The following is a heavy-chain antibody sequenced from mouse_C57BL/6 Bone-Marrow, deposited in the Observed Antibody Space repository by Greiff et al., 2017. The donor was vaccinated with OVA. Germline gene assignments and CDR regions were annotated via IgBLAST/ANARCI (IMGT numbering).Heavy chain of an antibody. CDR3: AESPITTVVAFDY. D-gene: IGHD1-1*01. J-gene: IGHJ2*01. V-gene: IGHV1-81*01. Sequence: VKLQESGAELARPGASVKLSCKASGYTFTSYGISWVKQRTGQGLEWIGEIYPRSGNTYYNEKFKGKATLTADKSSSTAYMELRSLTSEDSAVYFCAESPITTVVAFDYWGQGTTLTVSS. CDR2: IYPRSGNT. CDR1: GYTFTSYG.